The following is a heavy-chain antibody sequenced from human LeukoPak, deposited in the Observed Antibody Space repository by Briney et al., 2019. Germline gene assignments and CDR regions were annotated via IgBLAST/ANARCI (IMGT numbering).Heavy chain of an antibody. CDR1: GGSVSSYY. V-gene: IGHV4-59*02. CDR3: ARELRVAATYWFDP. CDR2: IYYSGST. D-gene: IGHD2-15*01. J-gene: IGHJ5*02. Sequence: SGTLSLTYTVSGGSVSSYYWSWIRQPPGKGLEWIGDIYYSGSTNDNPSLKSRVTMSVDTSTNQFSLKLSSVTAADTAVYYCARELRVAATYWFDPWGQGTLVTVSS.